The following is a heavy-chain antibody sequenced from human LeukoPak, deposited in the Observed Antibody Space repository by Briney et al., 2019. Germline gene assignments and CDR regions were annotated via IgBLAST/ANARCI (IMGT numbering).Heavy chain of an antibody. D-gene: IGHD3-22*01. V-gene: IGHV3-11*06. Sequence: PGGSLRLSCAASGFTFSDYYMSWVRQAPGKGLEWVSYISSSSSYTNYADSVKGRFTISRDNAKNSLYLQMNSLRAEDTAVYYCARVWGSSGYYLVYWDQGTLVTVSS. J-gene: IGHJ4*02. CDR1: GFTFSDYY. CDR2: ISSSSSYT. CDR3: ARVWGSSGYYLVY.